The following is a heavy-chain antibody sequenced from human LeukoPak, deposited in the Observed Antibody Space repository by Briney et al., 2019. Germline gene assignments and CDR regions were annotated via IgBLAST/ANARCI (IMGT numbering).Heavy chain of an antibody. CDR2: ITSSGGGT. V-gene: IGHV3-23*01. D-gene: IGHD5-18*01. CDR3: ARVELDTSMVPFDY. CDR1: GFTFSSYA. J-gene: IGHJ4*02. Sequence: PGGSLRLSCAASGFTFSSYAMSWVRQAPGKGLEWVSAITSSGGGTYYADSVKGRFTISRDNAKNSLYLQMNSLRAEDTAVYYCARVELDTSMVPFDYWGQGTLVTVSS.